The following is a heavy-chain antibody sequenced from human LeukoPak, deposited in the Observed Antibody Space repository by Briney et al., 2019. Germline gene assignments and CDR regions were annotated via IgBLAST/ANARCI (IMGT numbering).Heavy chain of an antibody. CDR2: MNPNSGNT. D-gene: IGHD3-10*01. CDR3: ARGLRYYGSGSYYP. J-gene: IGHJ5*02. Sequence: ASVKVSCKASGYTFTSYGISWVRQATGQGLEWMGWMNPNSGNTGYAQKFQGRVTMTRNTSISTAYMELSSLRSEDTAVYYCARGLRYYGSGSYYPWGQGTLVTVSS. CDR1: GYTFTSYG. V-gene: IGHV1-8*02.